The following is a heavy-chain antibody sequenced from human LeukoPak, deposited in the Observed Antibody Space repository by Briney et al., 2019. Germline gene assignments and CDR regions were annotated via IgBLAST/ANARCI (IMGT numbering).Heavy chain of an antibody. CDR3: ARARPRDYYDSSGYNY. Sequence: GGSLRLSCAASGFTFSTYWMHWVRQAPGKGLVWVSCINSDGSSTSYADSVKGRFTISRDNAKNTLYLQMNSLRAEDTAVYYCARARPRDYYDSSGYNYWGQGTLVTVSS. CDR1: GFTFSTYW. D-gene: IGHD3-22*01. V-gene: IGHV3-74*01. J-gene: IGHJ4*02. CDR2: INSDGSST.